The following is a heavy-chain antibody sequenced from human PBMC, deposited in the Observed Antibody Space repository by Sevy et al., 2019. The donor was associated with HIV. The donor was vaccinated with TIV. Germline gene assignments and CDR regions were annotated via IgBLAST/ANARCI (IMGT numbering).Heavy chain of an antibody. CDR2: IYTSGST. J-gene: IGHJ4*02. CDR1: GGSISSSSYY. CDR3: ARSDSSGWFEDS. V-gene: IGHV4-61*02. Sequence: SETLSLTCTVSGGSISSSSYYWSWIRQPAGKGLEWIGRIYTSGSTNYNPSLKSRVTMSVDTSQNQFSLKVTSMTAADTAVYYCARSDSSGWFEDSWGQGTLVTVSS. D-gene: IGHD6-19*01.